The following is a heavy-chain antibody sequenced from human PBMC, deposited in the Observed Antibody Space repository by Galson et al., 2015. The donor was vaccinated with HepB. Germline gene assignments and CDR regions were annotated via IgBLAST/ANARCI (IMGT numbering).Heavy chain of an antibody. V-gene: IGHV3-9*01. Sequence: LRLSCATSGFTFDDFAMHWVRQAPGKGLEWVSGLSWNGGNLDYADSVKGRFTISRDNAKNSLYLQMKSLRTEDTALYYCVRGRDTSGTNAPFDYWGQGTLVTVSS. J-gene: IGHJ4*02. D-gene: IGHD6-19*01. CDR2: LSWNGGNL. CDR1: GFTFDDFA. CDR3: VRGRDTSGTNAPFDY.